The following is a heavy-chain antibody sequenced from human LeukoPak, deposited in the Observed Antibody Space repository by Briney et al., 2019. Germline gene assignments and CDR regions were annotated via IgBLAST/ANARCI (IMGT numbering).Heavy chain of an antibody. V-gene: IGHV4-34*01. CDR1: GGSFSGYY. J-gene: IGHJ6*02. Sequence: PSETLSLTCAVYGGSFSGYYWSWIRQPPGKGLEWIGEINHSGSTNYNPSLKSRVTISVDTSKNQFSLKLSSVTAADTAVYYCAGASSGYYYGMDVRGQGTTVTVSS. D-gene: IGHD6-19*01. CDR3: AGASSGYYYGMDV. CDR2: INHSGST.